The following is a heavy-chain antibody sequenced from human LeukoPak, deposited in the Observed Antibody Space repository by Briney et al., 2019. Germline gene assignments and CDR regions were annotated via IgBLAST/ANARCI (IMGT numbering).Heavy chain of an antibody. D-gene: IGHD3-9*01. Sequence: GSLRLSCAASGFTFSSYSMNWVRQAPGKGLEWIGSIYYTGSTYYNPSLKSRVTISVDTSKNQFSLKLTSVTAADTAMYYCASHYDILTGYEYWGQGTLVTVSS. J-gene: IGHJ4*02. CDR1: GFTFSSYSMN. CDR2: IYYTGST. CDR3: ASHYDILTGYEY. V-gene: IGHV4-59*05.